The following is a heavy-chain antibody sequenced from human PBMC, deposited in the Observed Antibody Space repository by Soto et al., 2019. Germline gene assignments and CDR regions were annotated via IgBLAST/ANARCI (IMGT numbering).Heavy chain of an antibody. Sequence: SWGSLRLSCAASGFTFSSFGINCFRHSPVKGLEWVSLISDSGGSTYHADSVKGRFTISRDNSKNTLYLQMNSLRAEDTAVYYCAKAATITTLYNFDFWGQGTLVTVSS. D-gene: IGHD4-4*01. J-gene: IGHJ4*02. CDR2: ISDSGGST. V-gene: IGHV3-23*01. CDR1: GFTFSSFG. CDR3: AKAATITTLYNFDF.